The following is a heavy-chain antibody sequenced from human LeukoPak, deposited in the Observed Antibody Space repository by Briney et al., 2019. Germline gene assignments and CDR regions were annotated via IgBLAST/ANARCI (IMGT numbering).Heavy chain of an antibody. D-gene: IGHD1-26*01. CDR3: AKEYTGTFSPFPSYFDN. J-gene: IGHJ4*02. V-gene: IGHV3-23*01. Sequence: GGSLRLSCAASGFTFISYSMSGGRQTPGKGLEWVSAITCSGGRTYYADSVKGRFTISRDNSKNTLYLQMNSLRAEDTAIYYCAKEYTGTFSPFPSYFDNWGQGTLVTVSS. CDR2: ITCSGGRT. CDR1: GFTFISYS.